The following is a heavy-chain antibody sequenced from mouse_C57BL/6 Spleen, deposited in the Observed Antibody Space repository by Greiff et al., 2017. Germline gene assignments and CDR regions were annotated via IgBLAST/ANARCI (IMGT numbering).Heavy chain of an antibody. CDR3: TRRTGYFDY. CDR2: IDPETGGP. V-gene: IGHV1-15*01. J-gene: IGHJ2*01. Sequence: QVQLQQSGAELVRPGASVTLSCKASGYTFTDYEMHWVKQTPVHGLEWIGAIDPETGGPAYNQKFKGKAILTADKSSSTAYMELRSLTSEDSAVYYCTRRTGYFDYWGQGTTLTVSS. CDR1: GYTFTDYE. D-gene: IGHD4-1*01.